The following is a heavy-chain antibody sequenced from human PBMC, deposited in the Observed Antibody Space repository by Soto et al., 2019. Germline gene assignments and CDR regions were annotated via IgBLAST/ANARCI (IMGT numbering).Heavy chain of an antibody. CDR3: ARGTALLRYFDWLFSSDAFDI. D-gene: IGHD3-9*01. CDR1: GFTFSSYW. J-gene: IGHJ3*02. V-gene: IGHV3-7*01. Sequence: GGSLRLSCAASGFTFSSYWMSWVRQAPGKGLEWVANIKQDGSEKYYVDSVKGRFTISRDNAKNSLYLQMNSLRAEDTAVYYCARGTALLRYFDWLFSSDAFDIWGQGTTVTVSS. CDR2: IKQDGSEK.